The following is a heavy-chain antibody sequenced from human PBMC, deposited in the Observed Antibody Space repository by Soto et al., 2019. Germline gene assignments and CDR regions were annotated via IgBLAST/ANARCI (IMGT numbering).Heavy chain of an antibody. Sequence: SETLSLTCTVSGGSISSSSYYWGWIRQPPGKGLEWIGSIYYSGSTYYNPSLKSRVTISVDTSKNQYSLKLSSVTAADTAVYYCARSVYDILTGYYHFDYWGQGTLVTVSS. CDR3: ARSVYDILTGYYHFDY. D-gene: IGHD3-9*01. J-gene: IGHJ4*02. CDR2: IYYSGST. CDR1: GGSISSSSYY. V-gene: IGHV4-39*01.